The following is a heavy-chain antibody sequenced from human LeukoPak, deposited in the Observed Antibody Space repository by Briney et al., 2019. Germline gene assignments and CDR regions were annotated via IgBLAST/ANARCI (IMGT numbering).Heavy chain of an antibody. D-gene: IGHD2-2*01. CDR3: AKRYCSSASCYWVAFDI. J-gene: IGHJ3*02. Sequence: PGGSLRLSCAASGFTFSSYAMSWVRQAPGKGLEWVSAISGSGGSTYYADSVKGRFTISRDNSKNTLYLQMNSLRVEDTAVYYCAKRYCSSASCYWVAFDIWGQGTMVIVSS. CDR1: GFTFSSYA. V-gene: IGHV3-23*01. CDR2: ISGSGGST.